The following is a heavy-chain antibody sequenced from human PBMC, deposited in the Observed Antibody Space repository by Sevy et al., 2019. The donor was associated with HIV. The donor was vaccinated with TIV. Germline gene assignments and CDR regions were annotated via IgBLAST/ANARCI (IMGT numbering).Heavy chain of an antibody. J-gene: IGHJ3*02. V-gene: IGHV1-18*01. D-gene: IGHD2-2*01. CDR2: ISAYNGNT. CDR3: ARDGGRDTVLLPAASDALNI. CDR1: GYTFTSYG. Sequence: ASVKVSCKASGYTFTSYGISWVRQAPGQGLEWMGWISAYNGNTNYAQKLQGRVTMTTDTSTSTAYMELTSLRSEDTAVYYCARDGGRDTVLLPAASDALNIWGQGTMVTVSS.